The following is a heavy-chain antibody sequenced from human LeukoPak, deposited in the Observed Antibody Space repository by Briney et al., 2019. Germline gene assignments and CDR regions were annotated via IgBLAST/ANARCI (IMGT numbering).Heavy chain of an antibody. CDR2: INHSGST. V-gene: IGHV4-34*01. CDR3: ARGPHTGVNYYDSSGYYY. Sequence: SETLSLTCTVSGGYISGYYWSWIRQPPGKGLEWIGEINHSGSTNYNPSLKSRVTISVDTSKNQFSLKLSSVTAADTAVYYCARGPHTGVNYYDSSGYYYWGQGTLVTVSS. J-gene: IGHJ4*02. D-gene: IGHD3-22*01. CDR1: GGYISGYY.